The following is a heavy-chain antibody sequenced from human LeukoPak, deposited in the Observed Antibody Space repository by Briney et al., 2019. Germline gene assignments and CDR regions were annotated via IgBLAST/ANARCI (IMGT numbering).Heavy chain of an antibody. CDR3: AKDEYSDAYKTWYFQH. V-gene: IGHV3-23*01. CDR1: GFSFNNFG. D-gene: IGHD5-18*01. Sequence: GGSLRLSCVASGFSFNNFGMTWVRQAPGRGLEWVSSISGTGGSTHYADSVKGRFTISRDNFKNTLYLQMNSLRAGDTAVYYCAKDEYSDAYKTWYFQHWGQGTLVTVSS. J-gene: IGHJ1*01. CDR2: ISGTGGST.